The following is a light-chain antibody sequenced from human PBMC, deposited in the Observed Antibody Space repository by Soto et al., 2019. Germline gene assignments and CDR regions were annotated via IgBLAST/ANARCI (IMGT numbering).Light chain of an antibody. CDR3: QHSHSTPPLT. J-gene: IGKJ4*01. V-gene: IGKV1-39*01. Sequence: DIQMTQSPSSLSASVGDRVTITCRASQSISSYLNWYQQKPGKAPKLLIYAASSLQSGVPSRFSGSGSGTDFTLTIISLHPEDFATYYCQHSHSTPPLTFGGGTKVEIK. CDR2: AAS. CDR1: QSISSY.